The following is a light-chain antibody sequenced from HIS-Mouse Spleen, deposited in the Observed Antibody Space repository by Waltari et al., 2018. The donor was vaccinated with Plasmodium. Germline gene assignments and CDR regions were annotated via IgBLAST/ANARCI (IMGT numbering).Light chain of an antibody. Sequence: QSALTQPASVSGSPGQPITISCTGTRSDGGGYTYLSWYQQHPGKAPKLMIYEVSNRPSGVSNRFSGSKSGNTASLTISGLQAEDEADYYCSSYTSSSTLVFGTGTKVTVL. V-gene: IGLV2-14*01. J-gene: IGLJ1*01. CDR3: SSYTSSSTLV. CDR1: RSDGGGYTY. CDR2: EVS.